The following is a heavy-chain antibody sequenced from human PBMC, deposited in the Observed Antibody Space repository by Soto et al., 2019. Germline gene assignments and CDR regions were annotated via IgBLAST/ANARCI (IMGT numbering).Heavy chain of an antibody. D-gene: IGHD3-16*01. CDR3: AKTPGVITVITSFDH. Sequence: PGGSLRLSCASSGFTFRSYSMSWVRQAPGKGLEWVSGFRSGGDDDTTYYADSVRGRFTISRDNSKNTLFLQMNSLRAEDTAVYYCAKTPGVITVITSFDHWGQGTPVTVSS. J-gene: IGHJ4*02. CDR2: FRSGGDDDTT. CDR1: GFTFRSYS. V-gene: IGHV3-23*01.